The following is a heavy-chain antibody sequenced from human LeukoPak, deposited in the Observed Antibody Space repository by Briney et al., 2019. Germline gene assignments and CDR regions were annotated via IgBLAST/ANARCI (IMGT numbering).Heavy chain of an antibody. CDR3: ASGDCSGGGCYVPWEARNRWAFNAFDI. Sequence: SVKVSCKASGGTFSSYAISWVRQAPGQGLEWMGGIIPIFGTANYAQKFQGRVTITTDESTSTAYMELRRLGSEETAVYYCASGDCSGGGCYVPWEARNRWAFNAFDIWGQGTMVTVSS. V-gene: IGHV1-69*05. CDR1: GGTFSSYA. CDR2: IIPIFGTA. J-gene: IGHJ3*02. D-gene: IGHD2-15*01.